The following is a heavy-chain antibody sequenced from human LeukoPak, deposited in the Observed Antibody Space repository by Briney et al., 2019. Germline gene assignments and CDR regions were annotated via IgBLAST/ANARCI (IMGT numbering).Heavy chain of an antibody. V-gene: IGHV1-18*01. CDR1: GYTFTSYG. J-gene: IGHJ5*02. CDR3: ARATKSTGYTSGWYPKNWFDP. CDR2: ISAYNGNT. Sequence: GASVKVSCKASGYTFTSYGISWVRQAPGQGLEWMGWISAYNGNTNYAQKLQGRVTMTTDTSTSTAYMELRSLRSDDTAVYYCARATKSTGYTSGWYPKNWFDPWGQGTLVTVSS. D-gene: IGHD6-19*01.